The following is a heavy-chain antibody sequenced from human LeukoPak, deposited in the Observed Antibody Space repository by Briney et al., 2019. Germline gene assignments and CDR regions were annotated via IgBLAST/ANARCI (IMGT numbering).Heavy chain of an antibody. CDR1: RGSISGYS. CDR3: VRGPYGASISKWFDP. CDR2: IYYSGDT. J-gene: IGHJ5*02. Sequence: MSSETLSLTCTVSRGSISGYSWSWIRQSPGVGLEWIGYIYYSGDTAYNPSLRSRVTLSVDTSKNQFSLQLRSVTTADTAVYYCVRGPYGASISKWFDPWGQGTQVIVSP. V-gene: IGHV4-59*01. D-gene: IGHD4/OR15-4a*01.